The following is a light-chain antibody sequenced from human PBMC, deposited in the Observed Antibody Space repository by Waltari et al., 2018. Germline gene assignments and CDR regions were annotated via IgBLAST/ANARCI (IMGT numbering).Light chain of an antibody. V-gene: IGLV2-11*02. J-gene: IGLJ2*01. Sequence: QSALTQPRSVSRSPGPSVTLSCTRTSSDVGGYNYVSWYQQHPGKAPKLMIYDVSKRPSGVPDRFSGSKSGNTASLTISGLQAEDEADYYCCSYAGSYTLVFGGGTKLTVL. CDR2: DVS. CDR1: SSDVGGYNY. CDR3: CSYAGSYTLV.